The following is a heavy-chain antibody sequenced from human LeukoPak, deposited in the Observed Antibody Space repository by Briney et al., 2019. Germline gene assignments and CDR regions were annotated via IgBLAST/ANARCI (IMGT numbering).Heavy chain of an antibody. CDR1: GFTFDNYA. J-gene: IGHJ4*02. CDR2: FNWKSDNF. D-gene: IGHD3-16*01. Sequence: SLRLSWAASGFTFDNYAMHWVRRAPGRGLEWVSGFNWKSDNFNYADSVKGQFIISRDNAKNPLFLQMNTLRAEDTGFYYCAKDVVDWGTKYFDHWGQGVLVTVSS. V-gene: IGHV3-9*01. CDR3: AKDVVDWGTKYFDH.